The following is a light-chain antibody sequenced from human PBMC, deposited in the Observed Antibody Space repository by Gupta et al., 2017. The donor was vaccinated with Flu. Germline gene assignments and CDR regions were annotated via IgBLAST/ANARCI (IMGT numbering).Light chain of an antibody. CDR1: SSNIGINT. J-gene: IGLJ2*01. V-gene: IGLV1-44*01. CDR3: AAWDDSLNGSV. Sequence: QSVLTQPPSSSGTPGQRVTISCSGRSSNIGINTVNGDQQLTGTAPNHLIYRNKQRPSGVPDRFAGSKSGTSASLAISGIQSEDEADYYCAAWDDSLNGSVLGGGPKLTVL. CDR2: RNK.